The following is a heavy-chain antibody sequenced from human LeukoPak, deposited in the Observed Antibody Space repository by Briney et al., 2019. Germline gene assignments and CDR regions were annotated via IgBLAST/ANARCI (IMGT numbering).Heavy chain of an antibody. V-gene: IGHV1-8*01. Sequence: GASVKVSCKASGYTFTSYDINWVRQATGQGLEWMGWMNPNSGNTGYAQKFQGRVTMTRNTSISTAYMELSSLRSEDTAVYYCATEYYDFWSGYYLGGNWFDPWGQGTLVTVSA. CDR2: MNPNSGNT. J-gene: IGHJ5*02. CDR3: ATEYYDFWSGYYLGGNWFDP. D-gene: IGHD3-3*01. CDR1: GYTFTSYD.